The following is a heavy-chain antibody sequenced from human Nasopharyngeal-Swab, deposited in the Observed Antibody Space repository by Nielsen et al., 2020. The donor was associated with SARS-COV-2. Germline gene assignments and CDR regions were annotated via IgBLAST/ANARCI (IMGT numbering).Heavy chain of an antibody. CDR2: ISSSGSNI. D-gene: IGHD3-22*01. Sequence: SPMISRAAPRFPFRSYALHRVRPAPGEGPEGVSYISSSGSNIFYADSVKDRFTISRDNAKNSLYLQMYSLRAEDTAVYYCARVKVDSSGPLDYWGQGTLVTVSS. J-gene: IGHJ4*02. V-gene: IGHV3-48*03. CDR1: RFPFRSYA. CDR3: ARVKVDSSGPLDY.